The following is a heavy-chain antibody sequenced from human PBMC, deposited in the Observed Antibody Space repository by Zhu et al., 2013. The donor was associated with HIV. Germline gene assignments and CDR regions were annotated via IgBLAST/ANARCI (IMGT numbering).Heavy chain of an antibody. J-gene: IGHJ4*02. D-gene: IGHD2-21*02. CDR3: AREHIVVVTAAYFDY. CDR2: ISSSSSTI. Sequence: EVQLVESGGGLVQPGGSLRLSCAASGFTFSSYSMNWVRQAPGKGLEWVSYISSSSSTIYYADSVKGRFTISRDNAKNSLYLQMNSLRAEDTAVYYCAREHIVVVTAAYFDYWGQGTLVTVSS. CDR1: GFTFSSYS. V-gene: IGHV3-48*04.